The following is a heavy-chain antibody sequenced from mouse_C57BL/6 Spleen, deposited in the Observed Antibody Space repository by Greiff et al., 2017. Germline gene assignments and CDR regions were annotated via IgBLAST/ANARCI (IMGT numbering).Heavy chain of an antibody. CDR2: IDPSDSYT. V-gene: IGHV1-69*01. D-gene: IGHD3-2*02. Sequence: QVQLQQPGAELVMPGASVKLSCKASGYTFTSYWMHWVKQRPGQGLEWIGEIDPSDSYTNYNQKFKGKSTLTVDKSSSTAYMQLSSLTSEDSAVYYCARYTQYYFDYWGQGTTLTVSS. CDR1: GYTFTSYW. CDR3: ARYTQYYFDY. J-gene: IGHJ2*01.